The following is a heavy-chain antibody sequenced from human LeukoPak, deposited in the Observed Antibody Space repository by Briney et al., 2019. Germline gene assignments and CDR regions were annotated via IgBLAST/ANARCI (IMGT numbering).Heavy chain of an antibody. J-gene: IGHJ5*02. CDR2: INPNSGGT. D-gene: IGHD4-23*01. Sequence: ASVKVSCKASGYTFTGYYMHWVRQAPGQGLEWMGWINPNSGGTTYAQKFQGRVTMTRDTSISTAYMELSRLRSDDTAVYYCARDERNYGGNSDWFDPWGQGTLVTVSS. CDR1: GYTFTGYY. CDR3: ARDERNYGGNSDWFDP. V-gene: IGHV1-2*02.